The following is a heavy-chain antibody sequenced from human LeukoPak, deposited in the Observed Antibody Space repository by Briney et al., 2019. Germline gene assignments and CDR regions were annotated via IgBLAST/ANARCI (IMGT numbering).Heavy chain of an antibody. V-gene: IGHV4-34*01. J-gene: IGHJ3*02. Sequence: SETLSLTCAVYGVSFSGYYWSWIRQPPGKGLEWIGEINHSGSTNYNPSLKSRVTISVDTSKNQFSLKLSSVTAADTAVYYCARASISSGWYRIDAFDIWGQGTMVTASS. D-gene: IGHD6-19*01. CDR2: INHSGST. CDR1: GVSFSGYY. CDR3: ARASISSGWYRIDAFDI.